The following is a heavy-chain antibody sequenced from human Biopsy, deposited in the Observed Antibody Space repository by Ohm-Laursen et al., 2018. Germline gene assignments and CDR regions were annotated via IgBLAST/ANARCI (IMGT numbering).Heavy chain of an antibody. Sequence: SVKASCKPSGYTFAGYYLHWVRQAPGHGLEWMGWINPNSGNANYAQSFQGRLTVTRDTSISTAYMELTSLTFDDTAIYYCARVPAYPSIDGYYGLDLWGQGTTVIVSS. CDR1: GYTFAGYY. V-gene: IGHV1-2*02. J-gene: IGHJ6*02. CDR2: INPNSGNA. CDR3: ARVPAYPSIDGYYGLDL. D-gene: IGHD3-9*01.